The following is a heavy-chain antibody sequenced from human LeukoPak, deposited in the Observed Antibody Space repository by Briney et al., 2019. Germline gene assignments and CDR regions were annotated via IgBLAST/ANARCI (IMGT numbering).Heavy chain of an antibody. J-gene: IGHJ4*02. D-gene: IGHD3-16*02. CDR2: IKQDGSEK. Sequence: PGGSLRVSCAASGFTFSSYWMSWVRQAPGKGLEWVANIKQDGSEKYYVDSVKGRFTISRDNAKNSLYLQMNSLRAEDTAVYYCARAIPYYDYAWGSYRSGGYFDYWGQGTLVTVSS. V-gene: IGHV3-7*01. CDR3: ARAIPYYDYAWGSYRSGGYFDY. CDR1: GFTFSSYW.